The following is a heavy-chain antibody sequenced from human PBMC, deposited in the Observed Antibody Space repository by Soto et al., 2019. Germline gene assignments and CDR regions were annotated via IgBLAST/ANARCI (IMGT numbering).Heavy chain of an antibody. CDR1: GYTFTSYD. Sequence: QVPLVQSGAEVKKPGASVKVSCKASGYTFTSYDINWVRQATGQGLEWMGWMNPNSGNTGYAQKFQGRVTMTRNTSMSTAFMEFNSLRSEDTAVYYCARGIKQLDHLPDYWGQGTLVTVSS. J-gene: IGHJ4*02. CDR2: MNPNSGNT. CDR3: ARGIKQLDHLPDY. D-gene: IGHD6-6*01. V-gene: IGHV1-8*01.